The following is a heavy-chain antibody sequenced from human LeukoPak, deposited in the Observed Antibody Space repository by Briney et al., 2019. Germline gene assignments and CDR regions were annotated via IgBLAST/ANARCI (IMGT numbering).Heavy chain of an antibody. CDR3: ARDRRPYYDSSGSDAFDI. CDR2: MNPNSGNT. CDR1: GYTFTSYD. D-gene: IGHD3-22*01. J-gene: IGHJ3*02. Sequence: ASVKVSCKASGYTFTSYDINWVRQATGQGLEWMGWMNPNSGNTGYAQKFQGRVTMTRNTSISTAYMELSSLRSEDTAVYYCARDRRPYYDSSGSDAFDIWGQGTMVTVSS. V-gene: IGHV1-8*01.